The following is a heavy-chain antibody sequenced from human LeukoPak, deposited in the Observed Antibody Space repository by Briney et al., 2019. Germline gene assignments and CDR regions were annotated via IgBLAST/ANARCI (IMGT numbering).Heavy chain of an antibody. CDR2: INSGGSST. D-gene: IGHD3-3*01. CDR1: GFTFSSYW. J-gene: IGHJ6*02. V-gene: IGHV3-74*01. Sequence: GGSLRLSCAASGFTFSSYWMHWVRQAPGKGLVWVSRINSGGSSTSYADSVKGRFTISRDNAKNTLYLQMNSLRAEDTAVYYCARDGTYYDFWSGEYGMDVWGQGTTVTVSS. CDR3: ARDGTYYDFWSGEYGMDV.